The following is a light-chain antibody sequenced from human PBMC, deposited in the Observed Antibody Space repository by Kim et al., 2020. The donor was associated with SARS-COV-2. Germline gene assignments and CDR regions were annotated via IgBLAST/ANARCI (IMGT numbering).Light chain of an antibody. CDR2: DAS. J-gene: IGKJ2*01. V-gene: IGKV1D-13*01. CDR3: QQFSNDPYT. Sequence: AIQLTQSPSPLSASVGDRVTITCRASQDISSALAWYQQKTGRPPKLLIYDASRLESRVPSRFSGSGSGTDFSLTISSLQSQDFATYDCQQFSNDPYTFGQVTKLVI. CDR1: QDISSA.